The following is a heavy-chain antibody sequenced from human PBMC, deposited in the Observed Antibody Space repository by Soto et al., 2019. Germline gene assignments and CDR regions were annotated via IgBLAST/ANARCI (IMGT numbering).Heavy chain of an antibody. Sequence: SVKVSCKASGGTFSSYAISWVRQAPGQGLEWMGGIIPIFGTANYAQKFQGRVTITADESTSTAYMELSSLRSEDTAVYYCARASYYYDSSGYHDAFDIWGQGTMVTVSS. CDR2: IIPIFGTA. CDR1: GGTFSSYA. CDR3: ARASYYYDSSGYHDAFDI. J-gene: IGHJ3*02. V-gene: IGHV1-69*13. D-gene: IGHD3-22*01.